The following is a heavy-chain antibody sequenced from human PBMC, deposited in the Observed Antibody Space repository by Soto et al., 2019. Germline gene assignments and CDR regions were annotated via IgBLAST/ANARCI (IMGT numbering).Heavy chain of an antibody. CDR1: GFSLSNARMG. Sequence: GSGPTLVNPTETLTLTCTVSGFSLSNARMGVSWIRQPPGKAREWLAHIFSNDEKSYSTSLKSRLTISKDTSKSQVVLTMTNMDPVDTATYYCARIVDTAGDYYDSSGYYYFDYWGQGTLVTVSS. CDR2: IFSNDEK. CDR3: ARIVDTAGDYYDSSGYYYFDY. J-gene: IGHJ4*02. V-gene: IGHV2-26*01. D-gene: IGHD3-22*01.